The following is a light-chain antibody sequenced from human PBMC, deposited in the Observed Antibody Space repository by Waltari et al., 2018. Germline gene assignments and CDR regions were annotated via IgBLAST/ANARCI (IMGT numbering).Light chain of an antibody. CDR1: QNINSF. J-gene: IGKJ4*01. CDR3: QEIYSTPSLT. Sequence: DIQMTQSPSSLPASVGVRFTITCRARQNINSFLIWYQQKPGKAPKLLIYVASNLESGVPSTFSGSGSETDFTLTISTLQPADFATYYCQEIYSTPSLTFGGGTTVEIK. CDR2: VAS. V-gene: IGKV1-39*01.